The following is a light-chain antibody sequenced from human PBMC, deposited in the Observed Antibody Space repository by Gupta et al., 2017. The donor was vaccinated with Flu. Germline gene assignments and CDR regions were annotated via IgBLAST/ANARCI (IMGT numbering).Light chain of an antibody. J-gene: IGLJ1*01. CDR1: SSDIGGYNY. CDR2: DLT. CDR3: LSYRSTTSAFYV. V-gene: IGLV2-14*03. Sequence: YARTRPPSVAGSPRQTIKIHGKGKSSDIGGYNYVYWYQQHPGKAPKLMIYDLTKRPSGISNRFSCSKSRNTASLTISCLQPEDEADYYCLSYRSTTSAFYVFGTGTKVTVL.